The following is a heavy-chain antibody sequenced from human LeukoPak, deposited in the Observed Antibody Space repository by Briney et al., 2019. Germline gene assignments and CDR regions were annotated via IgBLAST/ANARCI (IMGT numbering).Heavy chain of an antibody. CDR2: IYYSGST. V-gene: IGHV4-59*08. J-gene: IGHJ4*02. Sequence: SETLSLTCTVSGGSISSYYWSWIRQPPGEGLEWIAYIYYSGSTEYNPSLESRVTISVDTSKNQFSLKVYSVTAADTAVYYCARHFSGAAAPLPFDFWGQGTLVTVSS. CDR3: ARHFSGAAAPLPFDF. D-gene: IGHD6-13*01. CDR1: GGSISSYY.